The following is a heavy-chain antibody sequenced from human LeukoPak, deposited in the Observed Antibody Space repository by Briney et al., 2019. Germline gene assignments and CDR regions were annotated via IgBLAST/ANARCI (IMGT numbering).Heavy chain of an antibody. Sequence: ASVKVSCKASGYTFTSYDINWVQQATGQGLEWMGWMNPNSGNTGYAQKFQGRVTMTRNTSISTAYMEPSSLRSEDTAVYYCARGYGDYDSGDYWGQGTLVTVSS. CDR2: MNPNSGNT. CDR3: ARGYGDYDSGDY. D-gene: IGHD4-17*01. J-gene: IGHJ4*02. V-gene: IGHV1-8*01. CDR1: GYTFTSYD.